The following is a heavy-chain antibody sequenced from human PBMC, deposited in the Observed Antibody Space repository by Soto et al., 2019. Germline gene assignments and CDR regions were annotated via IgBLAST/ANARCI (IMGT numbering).Heavy chain of an antibody. Sequence: PSETLSLTCAVYGGSFSGYYWSWIRQPPGKGLEWIGEINHSGSTNYNPSLKSRVTISVDTSKNQFSLKLSSVTAADTAVYYCASRGLRWYPPASWGQGTLVTVSS. J-gene: IGHJ4*02. V-gene: IGHV4-34*01. CDR1: GGSFSGYY. CDR2: INHSGST. D-gene: IGHD2-15*01. CDR3: ASRGLRWYPPAS.